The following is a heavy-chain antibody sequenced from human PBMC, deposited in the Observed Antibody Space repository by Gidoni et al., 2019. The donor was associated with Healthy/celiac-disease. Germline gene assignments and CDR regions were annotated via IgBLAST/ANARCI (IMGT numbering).Heavy chain of an antibody. D-gene: IGHD6-19*01. J-gene: IGHJ4*02. CDR1: GFTFSSYS. CDR2: ISSSSSYI. CDR3: ASSRSGWSYFDY. Sequence: EVQLVESGGGLVKPGGSLRLSCAASGFTFSSYSMNWVRQAPGKGLEWVSSISSSSSYIYYADSVKGRFTISRDNAKNSLYLQMNSLRAEDTAVYYCASSRSGWSYFDYWGQGTLVTVSS. V-gene: IGHV3-21*01.